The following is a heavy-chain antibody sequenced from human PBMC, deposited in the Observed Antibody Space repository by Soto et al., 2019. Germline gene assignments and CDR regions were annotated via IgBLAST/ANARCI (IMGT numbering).Heavy chain of an antibody. CDR2: ISYDGSNK. D-gene: IGHD3-22*01. V-gene: IGHV3-30*18. CDR1: GFTFSSYG. Sequence: QVQLVESGGGVVQPGRSLRLSCAASGFTFSSYGMHWVRQAPGKGLEWVAVISYDGSNKYYADSVKGRFTISRDNSKNTLYLQMNSLRAEDTAVYYCAKSRADSSGYYKYWGQGTLVTVSS. CDR3: AKSRADSSGYYKY. J-gene: IGHJ4*02.